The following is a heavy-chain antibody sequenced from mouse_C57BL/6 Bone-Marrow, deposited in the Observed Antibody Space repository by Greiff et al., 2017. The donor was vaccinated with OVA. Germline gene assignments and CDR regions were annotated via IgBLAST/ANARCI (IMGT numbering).Heavy chain of an antibody. Sequence: VQLQQSDAELVKPGASVKISCKVSGYTFTDHTIHWMKQRPEQGLEWIGYIYPRDGSTKYNEKFKGKATLTADKSSSTAYMQLNSLTSEDSAVYFCATAMITTTGYYAMDYWGQGTSVTVSS. CDR2: IYPRDGST. V-gene: IGHV1-78*01. D-gene: IGHD2-4*01. CDR3: ATAMITTTGYYAMDY. CDR1: GYTFTDHT. J-gene: IGHJ4*01.